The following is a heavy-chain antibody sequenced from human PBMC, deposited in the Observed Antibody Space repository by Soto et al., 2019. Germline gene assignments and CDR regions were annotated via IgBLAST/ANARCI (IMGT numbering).Heavy chain of an antibody. CDR2: ISNSSSII. CDR3: ARGVPAAMSYFQY. CDR1: GFTFSSYS. V-gene: IGHV3-48*01. D-gene: IGHD2-2*01. J-gene: IGHJ1*01. Sequence: GGSLRLSCAASGFTFSSYSMNWVRQAPGKGLEWVSYISNSSSIIYYADSVKGRFTISRDNAKNSLYLQMNSLRAEDTAVYYCARGVPAAMSYFQYWGQGTLVTVSS.